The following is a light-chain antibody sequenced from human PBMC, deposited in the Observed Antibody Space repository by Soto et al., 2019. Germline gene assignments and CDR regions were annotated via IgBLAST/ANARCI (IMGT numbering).Light chain of an antibody. CDR3: QHGRT. V-gene: IGKV3-11*01. Sequence: EIVLTQSPATLSLTPGERAALSCWASPSVSSFVAWYQHKPGQPPRLLIYDASTSASGIPARCSGSGSGTDFTLTISSLQPEDFGVYYCQHGRTFGQGNKVEIK. CDR1: PSVSSF. CDR2: DAS. J-gene: IGKJ1*01.